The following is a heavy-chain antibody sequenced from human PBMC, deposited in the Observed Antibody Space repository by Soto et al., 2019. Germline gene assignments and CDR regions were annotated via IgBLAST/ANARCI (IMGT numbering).Heavy chain of an antibody. CDR3: ARPRIAAAGIVAPVLLFDY. D-gene: IGHD6-13*01. V-gene: IGHV3-48*03. J-gene: IGHJ4*02. CDR1: GFTFSSYE. CDR2: ISSSGSTI. Sequence: EVQLVESGGGLVQPGGSLRLSCAASGFTFSSYEMNWVRQAPGKGLEWVSYISSSGSTIYYADSVKGRFTISRDNAKNSLYLQMNSLRAEDTAVYYCARPRIAAAGIVAPVLLFDYWGQGTLVTVSS.